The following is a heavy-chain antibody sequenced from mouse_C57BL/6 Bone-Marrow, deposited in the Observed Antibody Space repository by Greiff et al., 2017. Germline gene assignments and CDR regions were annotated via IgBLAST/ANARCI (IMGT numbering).Heavy chain of an antibody. V-gene: IGHV1-50*01. CDR3: ARRPGRFAY. CDR2: IDPSDSYT. Sequence: VQLQQPGAELVKPGASVKLSCKASGYTFTSYWMQWVKQRPGQGLEWIGEIDPSDSYTNYNQKFKGKATLTVDTSSSTAYMQLSSLTADDSAVYYCARRPGRFAYWCQGTLVTVSA. CDR1: GYTFTSYW. J-gene: IGHJ3*01.